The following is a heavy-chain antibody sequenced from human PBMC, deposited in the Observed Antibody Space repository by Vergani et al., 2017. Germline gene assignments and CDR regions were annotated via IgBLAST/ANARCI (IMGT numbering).Heavy chain of an antibody. CDR2: IYYSGST. V-gene: IGHV4-59*01. Sequence: QVQLQESGPGLVKPSETLSLTCTVSGGSISSYYWSWIRQPPGKGLEWIGYIYYSGSTNYNPSLKSRVTISVATSKNQFSLKLSSVTAADTAVYYCARGEDVVRGYYYYYYMDVWGKGTTVTVSS. D-gene: IGHD3-10*01. J-gene: IGHJ6*03. CDR3: ARGEDVVRGYYYYYYMDV. CDR1: GGSISSYY.